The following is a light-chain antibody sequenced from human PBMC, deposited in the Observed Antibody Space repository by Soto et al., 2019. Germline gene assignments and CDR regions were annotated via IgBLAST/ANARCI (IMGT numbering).Light chain of an antibody. J-gene: IGKJ2*01. V-gene: IGKV3-20*01. CDR1: ESISRDY. Sequence: IVLTQSPGTLSLSPGEGDTLSCRASESISRDYLAWYQQRLGQAPRLLIYGASSGATGIPDRFSGSGSGTDFTLTISRLEPEDFAIYYCQQYGGVPYTFGQGTKVDIK. CDR3: QQYGGVPYT. CDR2: GAS.